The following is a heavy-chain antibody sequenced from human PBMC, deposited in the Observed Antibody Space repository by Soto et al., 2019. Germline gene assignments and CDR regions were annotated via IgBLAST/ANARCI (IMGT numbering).Heavy chain of an antibody. J-gene: IGHJ6*01. Sequence: QVQMVQSGAEVTKPGSSVKVSCRASGGTFTSYAISWVHQAPGQGLEWMGGIIPTFRKANYAQKFQGSVTITADESTSTAYKELSNMRSEDTGVYYCVATRKYQDDMDVW. CDR1: GGTFTSYA. V-gene: IGHV1-69*01. CDR3: VATRKYQDDMDV. CDR2: IIPTFRKA. D-gene: IGHD2-2*01.